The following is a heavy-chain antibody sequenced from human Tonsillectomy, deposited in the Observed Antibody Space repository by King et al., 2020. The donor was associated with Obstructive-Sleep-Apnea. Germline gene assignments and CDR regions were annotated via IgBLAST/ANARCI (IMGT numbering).Heavy chain of an antibody. J-gene: IGHJ4*02. D-gene: IGHD2-15*01. CDR1: GFSLRTTGLS. V-gene: IGHV2-70*20. Sequence: TLQESGPAVVKPTQTLTMTCTFSGFSLRTTGLSLSWVRQPPGKALEWLALIDWENDKLFSKTLKTRLTISRDTSKNQVVLTLTNMDPLDTATYYCARTSSVGYFDYWGQGIPVTVSS. CDR3: ARTSSVGYFDY. CDR2: IDWENDK.